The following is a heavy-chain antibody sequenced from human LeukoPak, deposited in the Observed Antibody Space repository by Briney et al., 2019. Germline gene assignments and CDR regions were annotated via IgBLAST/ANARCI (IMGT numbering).Heavy chain of an antibody. CDR2: ISAYNGNT. CDR3: AREVVPAALYWFDP. Sequence: ASVKDSCKASGYTFTSYGISWVRQAPGQGLEWMGWISAYNGNTNYARKLQGRVTMTTDTSTSTAYMELRSLRSDDTAVYYCAREVVPAALYWFDPWGQGTLVTVSS. J-gene: IGHJ5*02. CDR1: GYTFTSYG. V-gene: IGHV1-18*01. D-gene: IGHD2-2*01.